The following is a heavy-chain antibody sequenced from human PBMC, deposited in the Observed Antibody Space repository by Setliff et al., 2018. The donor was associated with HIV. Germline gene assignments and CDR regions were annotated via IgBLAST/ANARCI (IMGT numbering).Heavy chain of an antibody. CDR2: IMSETDGGTV. Sequence: PGGSLRLSCAASGFTFNNAWMTWVRQAPGKGLEWVGRIMSETDGGTVDYAAPVKGRFTMSRDDSRDTLFLQMNSLQTEDTAVYYCARHHELTAHGLFDSWGQGTLVTVSS. D-gene: IGHD1-7*01. J-gene: IGHJ4*02. CDR3: ARHHELTAHGLFDS. CDR1: GFTFNNAW. V-gene: IGHV3-15*01.